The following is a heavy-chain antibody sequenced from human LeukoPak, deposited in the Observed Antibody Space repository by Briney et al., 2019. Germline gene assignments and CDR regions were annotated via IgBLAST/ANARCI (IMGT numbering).Heavy chain of an antibody. J-gene: IGHJ3*02. D-gene: IGHD6-13*01. CDR2: INPNSGGT. Sequence: ASVKVSCKASGYTFTGYYMHWVRQAPGQGLEWMGWINPNSGGTNYAQKFQGRVTMTRDTSISTAYMELSRLRSDDTAVYYCAREPPIAAAGTLDMSRVVYTNDAFDIWGQGTMVTVSS. CDR3: AREPPIAAAGTLDMSRVVYTNDAFDI. CDR1: GYTFTGYY. V-gene: IGHV1-2*02.